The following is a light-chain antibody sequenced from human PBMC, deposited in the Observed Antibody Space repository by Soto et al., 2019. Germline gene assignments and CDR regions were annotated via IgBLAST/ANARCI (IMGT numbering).Light chain of an antibody. CDR3: QQYGVTPPNT. CDR2: GAS. V-gene: IGKV3-20*01. CDR1: QIVSSTF. Sequence: EIVLTQSPVTLSLSPGGRATLSCRAGQIVSSTFLAWFQQKPGQAPRLLIYGASTRATGIPDRFSGSGSGTDFTLTISGLEPEDFALYYCQQYGVTPPNTSGGGTKVDIK. J-gene: IGKJ4*01.